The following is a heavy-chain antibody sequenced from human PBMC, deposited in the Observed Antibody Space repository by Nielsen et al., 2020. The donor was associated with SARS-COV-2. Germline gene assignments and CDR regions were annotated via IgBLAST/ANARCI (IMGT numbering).Heavy chain of an antibody. V-gene: IGHV3-33*05. CDR3: AKAHTVVVTAEFDY. Sequence: GGSLRLSCAASGFTFSSYGMHWVRQAPGKGLEWVAVISYDGSNKYYADSVKGRFTISRDNSKNTLYLQMNSLRAEDTAVYYCAKAHTVVVTAEFDYWGQGTLVTVSS. D-gene: IGHD2-21*02. J-gene: IGHJ4*02. CDR1: GFTFSSYG. CDR2: ISYDGSNK.